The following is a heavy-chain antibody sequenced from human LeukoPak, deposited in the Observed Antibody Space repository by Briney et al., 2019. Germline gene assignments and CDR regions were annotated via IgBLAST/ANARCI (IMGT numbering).Heavy chain of an antibody. CDR2: TYYRSKWYN. J-gene: IGHJ5*02. CDR3: ARDDRIIAAADNWFDP. D-gene: IGHD6-13*01. V-gene: IGHV6-1*01. CDR1: GDSVSRKSAA. Sequence: SQTLSLTCAISGDSVSRKSAAWNWIRQSPSRGLEWLGRTYYRSKWYNDYAVSVKSRITINPDTSKNQFSLQLNSVTPEDTAVYYCARDDRIIAAADNWFDPWGQGTLVTVSS.